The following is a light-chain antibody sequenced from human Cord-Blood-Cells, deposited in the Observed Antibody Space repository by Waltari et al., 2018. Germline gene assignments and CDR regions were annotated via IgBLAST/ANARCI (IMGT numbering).Light chain of an antibody. Sequence: SALTQPASLSGSPGQSITIPCTGTSSDVGGYNYVSWYQQHPGKAPKLIIYDVSNRPSGVSNRFSGSKSGNTASLTISGLQAEDEADYYCSSYTSSSWVFGGGTKLTVL. V-gene: IGLV2-14*01. CDR1: SSDVGGYNY. J-gene: IGLJ3*02. CDR3: SSYTSSSWV. CDR2: DVS.